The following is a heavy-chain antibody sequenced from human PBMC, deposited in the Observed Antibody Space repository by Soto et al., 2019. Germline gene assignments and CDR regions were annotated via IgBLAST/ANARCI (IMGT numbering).Heavy chain of an antibody. V-gene: IGHV3-23*01. Sequence: GSLRRACSASGFSFSSYAMSWVRQAPGKGLEWVSGISGSGGSTYYADSVKGRFTISRDNSKNTVYLQMNSLRAEDTAVYYCEKALGYCSGGSCPVPPFHYWGQGAPVTVSS. D-gene: IGHD2-15*01. J-gene: IGHJ4*02. CDR3: EKALGYCSGGSCPVPPFHY. CDR1: GFSFSSYA. CDR2: ISGSGGST.